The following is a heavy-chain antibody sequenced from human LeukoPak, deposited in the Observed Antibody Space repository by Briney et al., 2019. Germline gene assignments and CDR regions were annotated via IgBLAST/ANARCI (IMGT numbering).Heavy chain of an antibody. D-gene: IGHD5-12*01. V-gene: IGHV3-30*04. CDR2: ISYDGSNK. Sequence: SGGSLRLSCAASGFTFSSYAMHWVRQAPGKGLEWVAVISYDGSNKYYADSVKGRFTISRDNSKNTLYLQMNSLRAEDTAMYYCAREFAGYSGYDYFDYWGQGTLVTVSS. CDR1: GFTFSSYA. J-gene: IGHJ4*02. CDR3: AREFAGYSGYDYFDY.